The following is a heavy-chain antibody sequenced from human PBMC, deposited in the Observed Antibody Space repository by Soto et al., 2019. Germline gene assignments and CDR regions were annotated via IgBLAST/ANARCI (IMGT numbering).Heavy chain of an antibody. D-gene: IGHD3-10*01. Sequence: PSETLSLTCAVYGGSFSAYYWSWIRQPPGKGLEWIGEISPSGTTKYIPSLKSRGTISVDTSRKQFFLKVTSVSAADTAVYYCATSLWFGTQPEIWGPGTLVTVSS. J-gene: IGHJ4*02. CDR2: ISPSGTT. V-gene: IGHV4-34*01. CDR1: GGSFSAYY. CDR3: ATSLWFGTQPEI.